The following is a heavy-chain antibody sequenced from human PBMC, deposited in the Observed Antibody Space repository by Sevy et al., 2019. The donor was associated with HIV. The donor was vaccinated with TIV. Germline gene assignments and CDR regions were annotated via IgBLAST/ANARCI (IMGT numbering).Heavy chain of an antibody. D-gene: IGHD6-6*01. CDR1: GITFSNYA. CDR3: AKHRQGGIAARIFDF. CDR2: LSGSGDTT. J-gene: IGHJ4*02. Sequence: GGSLRLSCATSGITFSNYAMSWVRQPPGKGLEWVSALSGSGDTTYSAASVEGRFTISRDNSNNTLYLQMNSLRAGDTAVYYCAKHRQGGIAARIFDFWGQGTLVTVSS. V-gene: IGHV3-23*01.